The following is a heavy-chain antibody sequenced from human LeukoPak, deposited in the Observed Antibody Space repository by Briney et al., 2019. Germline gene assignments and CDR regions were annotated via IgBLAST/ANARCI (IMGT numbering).Heavy chain of an antibody. Sequence: GGSLRLSCAASGFTFSSYGMHWVRQAPGKGLEWVAVISYDGSNKYYADSVKGRFTISRDNSKNTLYLQMNSLRAEDTAVYYCAKATMIVPDYWGQGTLVTVSS. J-gene: IGHJ4*02. CDR1: GFTFSSYG. V-gene: IGHV3-30*18. D-gene: IGHD3-22*01. CDR2: ISYDGSNK. CDR3: AKATMIVPDY.